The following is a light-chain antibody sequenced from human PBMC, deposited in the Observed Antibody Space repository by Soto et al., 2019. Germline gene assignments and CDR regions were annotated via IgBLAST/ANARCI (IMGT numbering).Light chain of an antibody. CDR2: EVS. CDR1: TSDVGTYDY. CDR3: SSYTSSSPYV. J-gene: IGLJ1*01. V-gene: IGLV2-14*01. Sequence: QSALTQPASVSGSPGQSITISCTGTTSDVGTYDYVSWYQHQPGKAPKLMIYEVSNRPSGVSNRFSGSKSGNTASLTISGLQAEDEADYYCSSYTSSSPYVFGTGTKVTVL.